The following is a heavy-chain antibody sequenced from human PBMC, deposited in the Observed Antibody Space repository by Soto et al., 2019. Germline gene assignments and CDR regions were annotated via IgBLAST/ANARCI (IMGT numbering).Heavy chain of an antibody. CDR2: MNPNSGNT. Sequence: EASVKVSCKASGYTFTSYDINWVRQATGQGLEWMGWMNPNSGNTGYAQRFQGRVTMTRNTSISTAYMELSNLRSEDTAVYYCARGINYYDSGDDAFDIWGQGTMVTVSS. J-gene: IGHJ3*02. CDR1: GYTFTSYD. CDR3: ARGINYYDSGDDAFDI. V-gene: IGHV1-8*01. D-gene: IGHD3-10*01.